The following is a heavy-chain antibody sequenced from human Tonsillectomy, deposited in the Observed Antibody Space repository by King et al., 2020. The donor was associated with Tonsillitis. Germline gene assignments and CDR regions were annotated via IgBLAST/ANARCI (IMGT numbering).Heavy chain of an antibody. Sequence: DVQLVESGGVVVQPGGSLTLSCAASGFSFDDYIMYWVRQAPGKGLEWVSLINWEGSRTYYADSVEGRFTISRDNSKNSLYLQMHSLRTDDTALYYCARAGGRRYYYGIDVWGQGTTVTVSS. V-gene: IGHV3-43*01. J-gene: IGHJ6*02. D-gene: IGHD3-10*01. CDR3: ARAGGRRYYYGIDV. CDR2: INWEGSRT. CDR1: GFSFDDYI.